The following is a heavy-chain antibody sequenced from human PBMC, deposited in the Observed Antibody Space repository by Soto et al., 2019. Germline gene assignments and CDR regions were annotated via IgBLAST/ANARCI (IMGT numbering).Heavy chain of an antibody. Sequence: GASVKVSCKASGYTFTSYGISWVRQAPGQGLEWTGWISAYNGNTNYAQKLQGRVTMTTDTSTSTAYMELRSLRSDDTAVYYCARGITTIGYYYYGMDVWGQGTTVTVSS. J-gene: IGHJ6*02. CDR1: GYTFTSYG. CDR2: ISAYNGNT. CDR3: ARGITTIGYYYYGMDV. V-gene: IGHV1-18*04. D-gene: IGHD3-10*02.